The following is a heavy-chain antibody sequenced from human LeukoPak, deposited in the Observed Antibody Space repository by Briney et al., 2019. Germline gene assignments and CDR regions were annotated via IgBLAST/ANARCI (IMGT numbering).Heavy chain of an antibody. CDR2: INPNSGGT. V-gene: IGHV1-2*06. CDR1: GYTFTGYY. D-gene: IGHD3-10*01. CDR3: AVLLWFGELLQDY. Sequence: GASVKVSCKASGYTFTGYYMHWVRQAPGQGLEWMGRINPNSGGTNYAQKFQGRVTMTRDTSISTAYMELSRLRSDDTAVYYCAVLLWFGELLQDYWGQGTLATVSS. J-gene: IGHJ4*02.